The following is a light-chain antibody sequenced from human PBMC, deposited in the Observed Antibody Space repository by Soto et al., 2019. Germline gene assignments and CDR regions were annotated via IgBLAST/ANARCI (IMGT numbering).Light chain of an antibody. Sequence: QSVLTQPASVSGSPGQSITISCTGTSSDIATFNLVSWYQHHPGKAPKLLIYDDTTRPSAVSHRFSGSKSGDTATLTISGLQAEDEADYFCCSYVGSFSFVFGSGTQLTVL. CDR2: DDT. J-gene: IGLJ7*01. CDR3: CSYVGSFSFV. V-gene: IGLV2-23*01. CDR1: SSDIATFNL.